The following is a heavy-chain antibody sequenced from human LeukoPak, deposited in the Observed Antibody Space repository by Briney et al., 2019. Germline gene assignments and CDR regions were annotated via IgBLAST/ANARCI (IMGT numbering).Heavy chain of an antibody. D-gene: IGHD6-13*01. CDR1: GYSISSGYY. J-gene: IGHJ3*02. CDR3: ARSYSSSWDDAFDI. V-gene: IGHV4-38-2*02. Sequence: SETLSLTRTVSGYSISSGYYWGWIRQPPGKGLEWIGSIYHSGSTYYNPSLKSRVTISVDTSKNQFSLKLSSVTAADTAVYYCARSYSSSWDDAFDIWGQGTMVTVSS. CDR2: IYHSGST.